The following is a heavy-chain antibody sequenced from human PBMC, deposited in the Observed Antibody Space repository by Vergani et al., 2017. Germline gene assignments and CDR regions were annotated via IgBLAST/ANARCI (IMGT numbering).Heavy chain of an antibody. J-gene: IGHJ4*02. CDR2: IYYSGST. D-gene: IGHD3-3*01. CDR1: GGSISSGGYY. Sequence: QVQLQESGPGLVKPSQTLSLTCTVSGGSISSGGYYWSWIRQHPGKGLEWIGYIYYSGSTYYNPSLKSRVTISVDTSKNQFSLKLSSVTAADTAVYYCARTAPGSGFWSGYSTRYYFDYWGQGTLVTVSS. CDR3: ARTAPGSGFWSGYSTRYYFDY. V-gene: IGHV4-31*03.